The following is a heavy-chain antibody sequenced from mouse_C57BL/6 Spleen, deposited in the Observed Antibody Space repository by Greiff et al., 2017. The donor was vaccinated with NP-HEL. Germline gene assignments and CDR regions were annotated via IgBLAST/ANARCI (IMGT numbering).Heavy chain of an antibody. D-gene: IGHD1-1*01. V-gene: IGHV2-2*01. Sequence: QGKRRSSEPGLVQPSQSRSITGTASGFPLTGNGVHWVRKSPGKGLEWLGVIWSGGSTDYNAAFISRLSISKDNSKSQVFFKMNSLQADDTAIYYCASITTVARIGYWGQGTLVTVSA. J-gene: IGHJ3*01. CDR2: IWSGGST. CDR1: GFPLTGNG. CDR3: ASITTVARIGY.